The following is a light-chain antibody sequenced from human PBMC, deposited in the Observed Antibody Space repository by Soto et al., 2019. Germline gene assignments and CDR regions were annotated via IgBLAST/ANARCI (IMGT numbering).Light chain of an antibody. J-gene: IGKJ1*01. CDR1: QSVSSS. CDR2: DTS. V-gene: IGKV3-11*01. CDR3: QQSYSTQT. Sequence: EIVLTQSPAILSLSPGERATLSCRASQSVSSSLAWYQQKPGQAPRLLIYDTSNRATDIPPRFSGSGSGTDFTLTISSLEPEDFATYYCQQSYSTQTFGQGTKVDIK.